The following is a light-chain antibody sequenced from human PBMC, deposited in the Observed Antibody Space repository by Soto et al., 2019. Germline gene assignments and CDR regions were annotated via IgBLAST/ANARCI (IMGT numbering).Light chain of an antibody. CDR2: EVT. Sequence: QSALTQPPSASGSLGQSVTISCTGTNSDVGAYNYVSWYQQHPGKAPKLMIYEVTRRPSGVPDRFSGSKYGNTASLNVSGLQAEDEADYYCCSYADNTDYVFGTGTKVTVL. J-gene: IGLJ1*01. CDR1: NSDVGAYNY. V-gene: IGLV2-8*01. CDR3: CSYADNTDYV.